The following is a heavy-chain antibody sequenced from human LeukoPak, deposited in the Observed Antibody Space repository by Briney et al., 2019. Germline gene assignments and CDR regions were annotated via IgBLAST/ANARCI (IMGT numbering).Heavy chain of an antibody. Sequence: GGSLRLSCAASGFTFSNSAMSWVRQAPGKGLEWVSTLSGSGITTYYADSVKGRFTISRDNSKNTLYLQLNSLRAEDTAVYYCAKGIYSSGWSYFDYWGHGTLVTVSS. CDR3: AKGIYSSGWSYFDY. CDR2: LSGSGITT. D-gene: IGHD6-19*01. V-gene: IGHV3-23*01. CDR1: GFTFSNSA. J-gene: IGHJ4*01.